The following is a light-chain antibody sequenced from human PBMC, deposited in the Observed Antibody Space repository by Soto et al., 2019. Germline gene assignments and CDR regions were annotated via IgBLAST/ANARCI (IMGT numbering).Light chain of an antibody. V-gene: IGKV3-11*01. CDR1: QSVTSY. Sequence: EIVLTQSPATLSLSPGERATLSCRASQSVTSYLAWYQQKPGQAPRLLIYDASNRATGIPARFSGSGSGTDVTLTISSLEPEDYALYYCQQRSKWPRTFGQGTKVEIK. CDR3: QQRSKWPRT. J-gene: IGKJ1*01. CDR2: DAS.